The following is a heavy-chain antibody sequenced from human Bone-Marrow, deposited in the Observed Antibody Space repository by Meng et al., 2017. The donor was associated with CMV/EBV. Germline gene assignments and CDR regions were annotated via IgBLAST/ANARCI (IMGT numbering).Heavy chain of an antibody. CDR1: GGTFSSYA. D-gene: IGHD2-2*01. Sequence: SVKVSCKASGGTFSSYAISWVRQAPGQGLEWMGGIIPIFGTANYAQKFQGRVTITTDESTSTAYMELSRLRSDDTAVYYCARVGTVWGAPSLYQLLSFDYWGQGTLVTVSS. CDR3: ARVGTVWGAPSLYQLLSFDY. V-gene: IGHV1-69*05. CDR2: IIPIFGTA. J-gene: IGHJ4*02.